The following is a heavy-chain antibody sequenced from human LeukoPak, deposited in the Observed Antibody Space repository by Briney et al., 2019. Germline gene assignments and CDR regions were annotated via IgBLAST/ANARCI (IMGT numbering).Heavy chain of an antibody. D-gene: IGHD3-22*01. Sequence: GGSLRLSCAASGFTFNTYTMNWVRQAPGKGLEWVSYISGSSGIIDYADSVRGRFTISRDNAKNSLYLQMNNLRAEDTAVYYCARGSTYYEGSGQVPFDYWGQGTLVTVSS. J-gene: IGHJ4*02. V-gene: IGHV3-48*01. CDR2: ISGSSGII. CDR1: GFTFNTYT. CDR3: ARGSTYYEGSGQVPFDY.